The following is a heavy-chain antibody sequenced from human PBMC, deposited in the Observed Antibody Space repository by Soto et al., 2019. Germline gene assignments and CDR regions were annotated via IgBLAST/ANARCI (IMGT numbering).Heavy chain of an antibody. Sequence: QVQLVQSGGEVKKPGASVKVSCKASGYTFINHGISWVRQAPGQGLEWMGWISGHNGKTNYAQKFQGRVTMTTDTSTSTACMELRSLRSDDTAGYYCARDSYPLAYFFDYWGQGTLFSVSS. CDR1: GYTFINHG. V-gene: IGHV1-18*04. J-gene: IGHJ4*02. CDR2: ISGHNGKT. CDR3: ARDSYPLAYFFDY.